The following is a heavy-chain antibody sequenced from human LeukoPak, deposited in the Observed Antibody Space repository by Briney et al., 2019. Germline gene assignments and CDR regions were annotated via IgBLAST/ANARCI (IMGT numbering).Heavy chain of an antibody. J-gene: IGHJ3*02. Sequence: SGGSLRLSCAASGFTFSSYAMSWVRQAPGKGLEWVSAISGSGGSTYYADSVKGRFTISRDNSKNTLYLQMNSLRAEDTAVYYCAKEDGDLRYFDWLLLGAFDIWGQGTMVTVSS. V-gene: IGHV3-23*01. CDR2: ISGSGGST. CDR3: AKEDGDLRYFDWLLLGAFDI. D-gene: IGHD3-9*01. CDR1: GFTFSSYA.